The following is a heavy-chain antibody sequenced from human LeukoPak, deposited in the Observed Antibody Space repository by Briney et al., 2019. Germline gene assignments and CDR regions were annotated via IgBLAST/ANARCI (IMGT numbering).Heavy chain of an antibody. CDR3: ARGRGYSYGWGYFDY. D-gene: IGHD5-18*01. CDR1: GFTFSSYG. CDR2: IWYDGSNK. J-gene: IGHJ4*02. V-gene: IGHV3-33*01. Sequence: GGSLRLSCAASGFTFSSYGMHWVRQAPGKGLEWVAVIWYDGSNKYYADSVKGRFTISRDNSKNTLYLQINSLRAEDTAVYYCARGRGYSYGWGYFDYWGQGTLVTVSS.